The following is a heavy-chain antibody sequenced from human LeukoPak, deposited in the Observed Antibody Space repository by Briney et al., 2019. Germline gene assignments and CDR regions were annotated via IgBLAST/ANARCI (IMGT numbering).Heavy chain of an antibody. D-gene: IGHD5-12*01. J-gene: IGHJ3*02. CDR2: IRPDGSNE. V-gene: IGHV3-30*02. Sequence: GGSLRLSCAASRFIFSTYGMHWVRQAPGKGLEWVAFIRPDGSNEYYAASVRGRFAISRDNSQNTLHLQMNSLRAEDTAVYYCANEYSKGDIWGQGTLVTVSS. CDR1: RFIFSTYG. CDR3: ANEYSKGDI.